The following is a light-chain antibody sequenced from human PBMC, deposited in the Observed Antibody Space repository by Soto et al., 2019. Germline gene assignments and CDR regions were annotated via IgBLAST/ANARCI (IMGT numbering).Light chain of an antibody. CDR1: QSISTY. CDR2: AAS. CDR3: QQSCNTPPWT. V-gene: IGKV1-39*01. Sequence: DIQMTQSPSSLSASVGDRVTITCRASQSISTYLNWYQQKPGKAPKLLIYAASSLQSGVPSRFSGSGSGTDFTLTISSLQPEDFATYFCQQSCNTPPWTFGQGTKVEIK. J-gene: IGKJ1*01.